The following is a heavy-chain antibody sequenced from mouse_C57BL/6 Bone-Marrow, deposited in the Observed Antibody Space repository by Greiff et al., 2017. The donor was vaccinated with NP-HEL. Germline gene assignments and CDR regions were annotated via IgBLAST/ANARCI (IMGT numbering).Heavy chain of an antibody. Sequence: VQLQQSGAELARPGASVKLSCKASGYTFTSYGISWVKQKTGQGLEWIGEIYPRSGNTYYNEKFKGKATLTADKSSSTAYMELRSLTSEDSAVYFCARPYYGSLFDYWGQGTTLTVSS. CDR1: GYTFTSYG. D-gene: IGHD1-1*01. CDR2: IYPRSGNT. J-gene: IGHJ2*01. CDR3: ARPYYGSLFDY. V-gene: IGHV1-81*01.